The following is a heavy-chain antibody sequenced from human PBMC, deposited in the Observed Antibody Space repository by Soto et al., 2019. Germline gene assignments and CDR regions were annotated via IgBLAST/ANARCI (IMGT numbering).Heavy chain of an antibody. V-gene: IGHV4-30-4*01. J-gene: IGHJ4*02. CDR2: IYYGGLT. CDR1: GGSVNSGDYY. CDR3: ARQYGGYEYYFDY. D-gene: IGHD5-12*01. Sequence: QVQLQESGPGLLKPSSTLSLTCTVSGGSVNSGDYYWSCIRQPPGKGLEWIGYIYYGGLTYYNPSLKSRLTLSIDTSKNQFSLKLSSVTAADTAVYYCARQYGGYEYYFDYWGQGTLVTVSS.